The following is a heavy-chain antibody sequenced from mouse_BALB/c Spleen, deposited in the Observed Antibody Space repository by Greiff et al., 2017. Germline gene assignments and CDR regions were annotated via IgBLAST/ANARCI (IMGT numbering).Heavy chain of an antibody. CDR1: GYAFTNYL. Sequence: QVQLQQSGAELVRPGTSVKVSCKASGYAFTNYLIEWVKQRPGQGLEWIGVINPGSGGTNYNEKFKGKATLTADKSSSTAYMQLSSLTSDDSAVYFCARKEQVRHYAMDYWGQGTSVTDSS. CDR3: ARKEQVRHYAMDY. CDR2: INPGSGGT. D-gene: IGHD2-14*01. J-gene: IGHJ4*01. V-gene: IGHV1-54*03.